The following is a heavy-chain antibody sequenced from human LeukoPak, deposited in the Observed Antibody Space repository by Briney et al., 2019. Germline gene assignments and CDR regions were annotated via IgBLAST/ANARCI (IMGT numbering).Heavy chain of an antibody. CDR2: KYYSGST. D-gene: IGHD2-21*01. Sequence: PSETLSLTCDVSGVSINTCCYYWTWIRQPPGKGLEWIGYKYYSGSTRYNSSLRSRLTISLDSSKNQFSLRLTSVTAADTAVYYCARFAHDAFDIWGQGTMVTVSS. V-gene: IGHV4-61*01. J-gene: IGHJ3*02. CDR1: GVSINTCCYY. CDR3: ARFAHDAFDI.